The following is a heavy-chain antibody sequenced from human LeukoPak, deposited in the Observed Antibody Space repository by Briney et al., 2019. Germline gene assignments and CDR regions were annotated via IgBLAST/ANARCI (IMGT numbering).Heavy chain of an antibody. J-gene: IGHJ4*02. Sequence: GGSLRLSCAASGFTFSSYSMNWVRQAPGKGLEWVSSISSSSSYIYYADSVKGRFTISGDNAKNSLYLQMNSLRAEDTAVYYCARVMRSYSSSWWVDYWGQGTLVTVSS. CDR3: ARVMRSYSSSWWVDY. CDR1: GFTFSSYS. D-gene: IGHD6-13*01. V-gene: IGHV3-21*01. CDR2: ISSSSSYI.